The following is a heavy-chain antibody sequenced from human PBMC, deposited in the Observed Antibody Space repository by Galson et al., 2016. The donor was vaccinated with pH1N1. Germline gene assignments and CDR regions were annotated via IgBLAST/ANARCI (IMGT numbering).Heavy chain of an antibody. CDR2: INTRNGYT. CDR3: ARGRGDLAGYYYGLDV. V-gene: IGHV1-18*01. J-gene: IGHJ6*02. D-gene: IGHD3-10*01. Sequence: SVKVSCKASGDTLNRYGITWVLQAPGQGLQWMGWINTRNGYTKNSQKFQGRVTVTTDTTTSTVYLELRSLKSDDTGVYFCARGRGDLAGYYYGLDVWGQGTTVTVSS. CDR1: GDTLNRYG.